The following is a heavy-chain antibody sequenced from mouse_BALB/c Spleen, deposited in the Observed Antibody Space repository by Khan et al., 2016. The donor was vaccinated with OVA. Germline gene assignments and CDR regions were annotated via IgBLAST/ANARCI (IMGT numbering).Heavy chain of an antibody. CDR1: GFTLSSYG. CDR3: GRQPGYYEGSAMDY. V-gene: IGHV5-6*01. Sequence: EVELVESGGDLVKPGGSLKLSCAASGFTLSSYGMSWVGQTPDKRLEWVAAISSGGSYTYYPDSLKGRFTISRDNAKNTLYPQMSSLKSEDTAMYYCGRQPGYYEGSAMDYWGQGTSVTVSS. D-gene: IGHD2-3*01. CDR2: ISSGGSYT. J-gene: IGHJ4*01.